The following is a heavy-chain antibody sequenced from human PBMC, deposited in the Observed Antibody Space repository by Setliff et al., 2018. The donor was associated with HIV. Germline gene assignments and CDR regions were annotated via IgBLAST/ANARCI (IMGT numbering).Heavy chain of an antibody. Sequence: ETLSLTCAVYGGSFSDNYCSWIRQSPGKGLEWIGEINHSGRTKYSPTHRSRVSISVDTSKTQFSLKLSSVTAAETAVYYCARVSSTDWYAILRNYYYHMDVWGKGTTVTVSS. J-gene: IGHJ6*03. CDR2: INHSGRT. D-gene: IGHD3-9*01. CDR1: GGSFSDNY. V-gene: IGHV4-34*01. CDR3: ARVSSTDWYAILRNYYYHMDV.